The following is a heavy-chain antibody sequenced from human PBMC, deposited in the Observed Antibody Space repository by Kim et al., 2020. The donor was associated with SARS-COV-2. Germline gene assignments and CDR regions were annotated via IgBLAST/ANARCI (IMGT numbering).Heavy chain of an antibody. CDR1: GYTFTSYG. J-gene: IGHJ6*02. CDR3: ARRLENYQLPYLYYYYYGMDV. Sequence: ASVKVSCKASGYTFTSYGISWVRQAPGQGLEWMGWISAYNGNTNYAQKLQGRVTMTTDTSTSTAYMELRSLRSDDTAVYYCARRLENYQLPYLYYYYYGMDVWGQGTTVTVSS. CDR2: ISAYNGNT. D-gene: IGHD2-2*01. V-gene: IGHV1-18*01.